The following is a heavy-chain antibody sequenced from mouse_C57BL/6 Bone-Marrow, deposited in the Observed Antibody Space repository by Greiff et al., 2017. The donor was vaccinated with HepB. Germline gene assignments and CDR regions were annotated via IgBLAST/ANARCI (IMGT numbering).Heavy chain of an antibody. CDR1: GFTFSSYA. CDR2: ISDGGSYT. CDR3: ARADDWFAY. V-gene: IGHV5-4*03. Sequence: EVMLVESGGGLVKPGGSLKLSCAASGFTFSSYAMSWVRQTPEKRLAWVATISDGGSYTYYPDNVKGRFTISRDNAKNNLYLQMSHLKSEDTAMYYCARADDWFAYWGQGTLVTVSA. J-gene: IGHJ3*01.